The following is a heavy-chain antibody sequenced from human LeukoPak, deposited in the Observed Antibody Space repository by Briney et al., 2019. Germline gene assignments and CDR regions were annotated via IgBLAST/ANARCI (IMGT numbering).Heavy chain of an antibody. J-gene: IGHJ4*02. CDR2: IYTSGST. D-gene: IGHD3-10*01. Sequence: SEALSLTCTVSGGSISSYYWSWIRQPAGKGLEWIGRIYTSGSTNYNPSLKSRVTMSVDTSKNQSSLKLSSVTAADTAVYYCAVGERVVQGVRQYYFDYWGQGTLVTVSS. V-gene: IGHV4-4*07. CDR3: AVGERVVQGVRQYYFDY. CDR1: GGSISSYY.